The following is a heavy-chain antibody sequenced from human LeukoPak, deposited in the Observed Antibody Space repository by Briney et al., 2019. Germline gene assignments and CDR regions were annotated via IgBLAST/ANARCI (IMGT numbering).Heavy chain of an antibody. CDR2: ISGSGSYI. V-gene: IGHV3-21*01. CDR1: GFAFSSYN. Sequence: GSLRLSCAASGFAFSSYNMNWVRQAPGKGLKWVSSISGSGSYIYSADSVKGRFTISRDNAKNSLFLQMNSLRAEDTAVYYCVRDGTYGQFDCWGQGTLVTVSS. CDR3: VRDGTYGQFDC. D-gene: IGHD2-21*01. J-gene: IGHJ4*02.